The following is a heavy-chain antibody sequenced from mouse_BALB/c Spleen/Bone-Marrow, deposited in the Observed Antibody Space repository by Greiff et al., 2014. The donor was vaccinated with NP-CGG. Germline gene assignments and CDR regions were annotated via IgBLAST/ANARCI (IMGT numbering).Heavy chain of an antibody. CDR1: GYTFTDNT. J-gene: IGHJ2*01. CDR2: INPNIGGS. CDR3: ARSVHFGY. Sequence: EVQLQQSGPELVKPGASMNISCKTPGYTFTDNTIHWVKQSQRKSLEWIGSINPNIGGSTYNQNFKDKATLTVDKSSRTAYMELRSLTSEDSAVYYCARSVHFGYWGQGSTLTVSS. V-gene: IGHV1-18*01.